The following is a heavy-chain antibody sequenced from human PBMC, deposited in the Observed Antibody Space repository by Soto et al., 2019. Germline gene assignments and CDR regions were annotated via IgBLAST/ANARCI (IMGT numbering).Heavy chain of an antibody. V-gene: IGHV4-59*08. Sequence: QVQLQESGPGLVKPSETLSLTCTVSGGSISSYYWSWIRQPPGKGLEWIGYIYYSGSTNYNPSLKXRVXISVDTSKNQFSLKLSSVTAADPAGFSWARQGGDSVCDYWGQGTLVTVSS. CDR2: IYYSGST. D-gene: IGHD2-21*02. CDR3: ARQGGDSVCDY. J-gene: IGHJ4*02. CDR1: GGSISSYY.